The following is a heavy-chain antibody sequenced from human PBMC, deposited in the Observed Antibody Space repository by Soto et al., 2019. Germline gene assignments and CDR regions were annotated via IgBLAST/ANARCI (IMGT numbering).Heavy chain of an antibody. CDR2: ISPTTSHI. J-gene: IGHJ6*02. V-gene: IGHV3-21*01. CDR3: SVCIGSSCHQSSGMHG. CDR1: GFTFSSCT. D-gene: IGHD2-15*01. Sequence: EVHLVESGGGLVKPGGSLRLSCAVSGFTFSSCTMNWVRQAPGKGLEWVSSISPTTSHIYYADSVKGRFTISRDNAKNSLFLQMISLRAEDTAVYYCSVCIGSSCHQSSGMHGWGQGTRVTVSS.